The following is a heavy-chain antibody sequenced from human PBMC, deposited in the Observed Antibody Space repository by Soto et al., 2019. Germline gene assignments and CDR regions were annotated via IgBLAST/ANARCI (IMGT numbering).Heavy chain of an antibody. CDR3: ARMGSSGWSADYYYGMDV. J-gene: IGHJ6*02. D-gene: IGHD6-19*01. V-gene: IGHV4-4*07. CDR2: IYTSGST. CDR1: GGSISSYY. Sequence: QVQLQESGPGLVKPSETLSLTCTVSGGSISSYYWSWIRQPAGKGLEWIGRIYTSGSTNYNPSLTSRVTMSVDTSKNQFSLKLSSVTAADTAVYYCARMGSSGWSADYYYGMDVWGQGTTVTVSS.